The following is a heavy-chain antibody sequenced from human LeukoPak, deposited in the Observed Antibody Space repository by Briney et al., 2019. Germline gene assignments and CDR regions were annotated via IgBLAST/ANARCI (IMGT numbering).Heavy chain of an antibody. V-gene: IGHV4-4*07. J-gene: IGHJ4*02. CDR1: GGSFSSYY. D-gene: IGHD4-17*01. Sequence: SETLSLTCTVSGGSFSSYYWSWIRQPAGKGLEWIGRIYTSGSTNYNPPLKSRVTISVDTSKNQFSLKLSSVTAADTAVYYCARAWTAVMVFDYWGQGTLVTVSS. CDR3: ARAWTAVMVFDY. CDR2: IYTSGST.